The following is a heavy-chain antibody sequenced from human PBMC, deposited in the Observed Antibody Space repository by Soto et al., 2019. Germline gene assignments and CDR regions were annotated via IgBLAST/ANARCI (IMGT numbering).Heavy chain of an antibody. CDR3: ASRGSSWYSYYYYYGMDV. CDR2: INPNSGGT. Sequence: ASVKVSCKASGYTFTGYYMHWVRQAPGQGLEWMGWINPNSGGTNYAQKFQGGVTMTRDTSISTAYMELSRLRSDDTAVYYCASRGSSWYSYYYYYGMDVWGQGTTVTVSS. D-gene: IGHD6-13*01. CDR1: GYTFTGYY. V-gene: IGHV1-2*02. J-gene: IGHJ6*02.